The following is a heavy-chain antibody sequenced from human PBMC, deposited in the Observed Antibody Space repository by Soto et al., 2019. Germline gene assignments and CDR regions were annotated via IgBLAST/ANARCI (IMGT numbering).Heavy chain of an antibody. CDR1: GGTFSSYT. Sequence: QVQLVQSGAEVKKPGSSVKVSCKASGGTFSSYTISWVRQAPGQGLEWMGRIIPILGIANYAQKFQGRVTITADKSTSPAYMELSSLRSEDTAVYYCARVGYYYYGMDVWGQGTTVTVSS. CDR3: ARVGYYYYGMDV. J-gene: IGHJ6*02. CDR2: IIPILGIA. V-gene: IGHV1-69*02.